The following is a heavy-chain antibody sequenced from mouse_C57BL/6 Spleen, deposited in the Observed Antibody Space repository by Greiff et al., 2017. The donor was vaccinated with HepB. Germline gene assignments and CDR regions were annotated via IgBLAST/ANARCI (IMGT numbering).Heavy chain of an antibody. J-gene: IGHJ1*03. V-gene: IGHV1-82*01. CDR1: GYAFSSSW. CDR2: IYPGDGDT. Sequence: VKLMESGPELVKPGASVKISCKASGYAFSSSWMNWVKQRPGKGLEWIGRIYPGDGDTNYNGKFKGKATLTADKSSSTAYMQLSSLTSEDSAVYFCAREDYDWYFDVWVTGTTVTVSS. CDR3: AREDYDWYFDV. D-gene: IGHD2-4*01.